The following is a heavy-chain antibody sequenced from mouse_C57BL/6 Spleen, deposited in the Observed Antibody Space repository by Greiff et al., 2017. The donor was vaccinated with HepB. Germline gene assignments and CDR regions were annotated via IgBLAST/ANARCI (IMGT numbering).Heavy chain of an antibody. CDR1: GYTFTSYW. CDR2: IDPSDSYT. V-gene: IGHV1-69*01. Sequence: QVQLQQPGAELVMPGASVKLSCKASGYTFTSYWMHWVKQRPGQGLEWIGEIDPSDSYTNYNQKFKGKSTLTVDKSSSTAYMQLSSLTSEDSAVYYCARAPSYYGSDWFAYWGQGTLVTVSA. D-gene: IGHD1-1*01. CDR3: ARAPSYYGSDWFAY. J-gene: IGHJ3*01.